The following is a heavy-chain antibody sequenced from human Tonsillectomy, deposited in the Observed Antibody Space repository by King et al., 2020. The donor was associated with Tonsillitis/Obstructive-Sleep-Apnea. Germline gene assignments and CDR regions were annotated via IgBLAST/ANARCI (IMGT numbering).Heavy chain of an antibody. CDR2: IYLGDSDT. CDR1: GYSFTSYW. D-gene: IGHD3-22*01. J-gene: IGHJ6*02. V-gene: IGHV5-51*03. CDR3: ARPWWPFYYDRSGSNYDMDV. Sequence: VQLVESGAEVKKPGESLKISCKGSGYSFTSYWIGWVRQMPGKGLEWMGIIYLGDSDTRYSPSFQGQVTISADKSISTAYLQWSSLKASDTAMYYCARPWWPFYYDRSGSNYDMDVWGQGTTVTVSS.